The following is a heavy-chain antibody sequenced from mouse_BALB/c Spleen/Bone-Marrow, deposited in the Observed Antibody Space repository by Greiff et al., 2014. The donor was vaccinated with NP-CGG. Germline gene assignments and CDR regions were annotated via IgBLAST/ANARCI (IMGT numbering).Heavy chain of an antibody. V-gene: IGHV5-6*02. J-gene: IGHJ3*01. D-gene: IGHD2-3*01. CDR2: ISSGDGYT. Sequence: EVMLVESGGALVKPGGSLKLSCAASGFTFSSYGMSWVRQTPDKRLEWVATISSGDGYTYYPDSVKGRFTISRDNAKNTLYLQMSSLTSEESAMYYCARQRGGGYYSFFAYWGQGTLVTVSA. CDR1: GFTFSSYG. CDR3: ARQRGGGYYSFFAY.